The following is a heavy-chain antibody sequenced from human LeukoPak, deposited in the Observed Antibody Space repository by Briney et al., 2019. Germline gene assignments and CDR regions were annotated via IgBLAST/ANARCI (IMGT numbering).Heavy chain of an antibody. CDR1: GFSFSSYG. CDR3: AREGQTFNAFDI. Sequence: GSLRLSCAASGFSFSSYGMHWVRQAPGKGLEWVAVIWFDGSSKFYADSVKGRFTISRDNSKNVLYLQMNSLRAEDTAVYFCAREGQTFNAFDIWGQGTMVTVSS. V-gene: IGHV3-33*01. J-gene: IGHJ3*02. CDR2: IWFDGSSK.